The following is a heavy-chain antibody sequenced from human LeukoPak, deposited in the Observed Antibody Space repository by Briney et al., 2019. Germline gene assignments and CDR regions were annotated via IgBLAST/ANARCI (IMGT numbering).Heavy chain of an antibody. Sequence: GGSLRLACAASEFTLSSYWMSWVRQAPGKWLEWVANMKYDGSEKYYVDSVKGRFTISRDNAKNSLYLQMNSLRAEDTAVYDCARDIEAAGLFLDYWGQGTLVAVSS. D-gene: IGHD6-13*01. CDR3: ARDIEAAGLFLDY. J-gene: IGHJ4*02. CDR1: EFTLSSYW. V-gene: IGHV3-7*01. CDR2: MKYDGSEK.